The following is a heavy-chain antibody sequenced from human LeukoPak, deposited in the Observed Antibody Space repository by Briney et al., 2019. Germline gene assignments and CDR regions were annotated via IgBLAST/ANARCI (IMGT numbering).Heavy chain of an antibody. J-gene: IGHJ5*02. Sequence: PGGSLRLSCAASGFTLSNYGMHWVRQAPGKGLEWVAVISYDGSNKYYADSVKGRFTISRDNSKNTLYLQMNSLRAEDTAVYYCANAEGDSSGYYHGWFDPWGQGTLVTVSS. CDR1: GFTLSNYG. CDR3: ANAEGDSSGYYHGWFDP. D-gene: IGHD3-22*01. V-gene: IGHV3-30*18. CDR2: ISYDGSNK.